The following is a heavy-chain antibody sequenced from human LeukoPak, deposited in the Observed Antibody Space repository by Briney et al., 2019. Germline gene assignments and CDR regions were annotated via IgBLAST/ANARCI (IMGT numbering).Heavy chain of an antibody. Sequence: SETLSLTCTVSGGSMSSYYLNWIRQSPGKGLEWIGSIYYSGSTDYNPSLKSRVTISVDTSKNQFSLKLNSVTAADTAVYYCARGGYYGSGNDFRFDPWGQGTLVTVSS. CDR2: IYYSGST. CDR3: ARGGYYGSGNDFRFDP. J-gene: IGHJ5*02. D-gene: IGHD3-10*01. CDR1: GGSMSSYY. V-gene: IGHV4-59*01.